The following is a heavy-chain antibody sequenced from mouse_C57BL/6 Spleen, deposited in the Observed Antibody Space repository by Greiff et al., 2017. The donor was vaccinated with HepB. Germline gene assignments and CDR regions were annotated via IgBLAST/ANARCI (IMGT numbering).Heavy chain of an antibody. CDR2: SNPNSGGT. CDR3: ASEEITTAPGGFDY. CDR1: GYTFTSYW. Sequence: QVQLQQPGAELVKPGASVKLSCKASGYTFTSYWMHWVKQRPGRGLEWIGRSNPNSGGTKYNEKFKSKSTLTVDKPSSTAYMPLSSLTSADSAVYYCASEEITTAPGGFDYWGQGTTLTVSS. V-gene: IGHV1-72*01. D-gene: IGHD1-1*01. J-gene: IGHJ2*01.